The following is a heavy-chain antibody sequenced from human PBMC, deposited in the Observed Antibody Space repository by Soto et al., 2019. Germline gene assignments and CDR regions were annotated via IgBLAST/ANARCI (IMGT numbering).Heavy chain of an antibody. Sequence: GASVKVSCKASGYTFTSYAMHWVRQAPGQRLEWMGWINAGNGNTKYSQKFQGRVTITRDTSAGTAYMELSSLRSEDTAVYYCARETRYSSSWYGEDYYYGMDVWGQGTTVTVSS. V-gene: IGHV1-3*01. CDR1: GYTFTSYA. D-gene: IGHD6-13*01. J-gene: IGHJ6*02. CDR3: ARETRYSSSWYGEDYYYGMDV. CDR2: INAGNGNT.